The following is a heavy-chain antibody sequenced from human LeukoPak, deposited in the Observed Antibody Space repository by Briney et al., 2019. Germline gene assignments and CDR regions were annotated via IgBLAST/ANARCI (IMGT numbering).Heavy chain of an antibody. V-gene: IGHV4-39*07. J-gene: IGHJ4*02. CDR1: GGSISSTNYY. CDR2: MYYNGST. D-gene: IGHD2-15*01. Sequence: SETLSLTCTVSGGSISSTNYYWGWIRQPPGKGLEWIGSMYYNGSTYYNPSLKSRVTISVDTSKNQFSLKLSSVTAADTAVYYCASVVVVAATPLFDYWGQGTLVTVSS. CDR3: ASVVVVAATPLFDY.